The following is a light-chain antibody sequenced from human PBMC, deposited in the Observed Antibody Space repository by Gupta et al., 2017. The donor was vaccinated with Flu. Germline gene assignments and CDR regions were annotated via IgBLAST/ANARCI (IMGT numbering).Light chain of an antibody. CDR2: DNN. V-gene: IGLV1-51*01. Sequence: QSVLTQPPSVSAAPGQKVSISCSGSNSNTGNNYVSWFQQLPGTAPKLLIYDNNKRPSGIPDRFSGSKSGTSATLDITGLQIGDEADYYCATWDSSLRAGVFGGATRLTVL. J-gene: IGLJ2*01. CDR3: ATWDSSLRAGV. CDR1: NSNTGNNY.